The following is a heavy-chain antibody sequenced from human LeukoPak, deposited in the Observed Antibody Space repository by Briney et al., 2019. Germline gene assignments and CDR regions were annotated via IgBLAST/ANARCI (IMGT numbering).Heavy chain of an antibody. CDR3: VRQRGASGTINHFDP. V-gene: IGHV5-51*01. CDR1: GYSFTTYW. CDR2: IYPDDSDT. Sequence: PGESLKISCKTSGYSFTTYWIGWVRQMPGTGLEWVGAIYPDDSDTRYSPSFQGQVVISADRSIRTAYLQWNTLKTSDTAMYYCVRQRGASGTINHFDPWGQGTPVTVSS. D-gene: IGHD3-10*01. J-gene: IGHJ5*02.